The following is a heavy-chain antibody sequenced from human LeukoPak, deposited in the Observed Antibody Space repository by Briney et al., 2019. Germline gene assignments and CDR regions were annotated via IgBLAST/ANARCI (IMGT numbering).Heavy chain of an antibody. Sequence: PGGSLRLSCAASGFTFSSYSVNWVSQAQGKGLEWVSSISSSSSYIYYADSVKGRFTISRDNAKNSLYLQMNSLRAEDTAVYYCASVRIAVAVTVHDAFDIWGQGTMVTVSS. J-gene: IGHJ3*02. CDR3: ASVRIAVAVTVHDAFDI. CDR1: GFTFSSYS. D-gene: IGHD6-19*01. V-gene: IGHV3-21*01. CDR2: ISSSSSYI.